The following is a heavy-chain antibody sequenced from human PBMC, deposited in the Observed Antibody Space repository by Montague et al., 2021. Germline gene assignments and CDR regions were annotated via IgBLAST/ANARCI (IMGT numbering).Heavy chain of an antibody. Sequence: SETLSLTCTVSGGSISSTSHYWDWIRQPPGKGLVWIGTHYSGGNTYYNPALKSRVSISADTSNNQFSLKLHSVTAADTAVYFCARSRISGTTTPLDYWGQGALVIVSS. CDR1: GGSISSTSHY. CDR2: HYSGGNT. CDR3: ARSRISGTTTPLDY. V-gene: IGHV4-39*01. D-gene: IGHD1/OR15-1a*01. J-gene: IGHJ4*02.